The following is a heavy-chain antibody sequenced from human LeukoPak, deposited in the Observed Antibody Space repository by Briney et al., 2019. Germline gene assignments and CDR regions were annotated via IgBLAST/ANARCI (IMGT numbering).Heavy chain of an antibody. CDR3: ARFGAYYFDY. D-gene: IGHD3-10*01. V-gene: IGHV4-59*01. CDR1: GGSFSGYY. CDR2: IYYSGST. Sequence: PSETLSLTCVVYGGSFSGYYWSWIRQPPGKGLEWIGYIYYSGSTNYNPSLKSRVTMSVDTSKNQFSLKLSSVTAADTAVYYCARFGAYYFDYWGQGTLVTVSS. J-gene: IGHJ4*02.